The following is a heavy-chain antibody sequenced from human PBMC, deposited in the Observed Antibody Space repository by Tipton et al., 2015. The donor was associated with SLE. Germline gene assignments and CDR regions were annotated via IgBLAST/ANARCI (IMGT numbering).Heavy chain of an antibody. Sequence: SLRLSCAASGFTFSSYGMHWVRQAPGKGLEWVAVISYDGSNKYYADSVKGRFTISRDNSKNTLYPQMNSLRAEDTAVYYCAKDESFSGSYSSYWGQGTLVTVSS. CDR3: AKDESFSGSYSSY. CDR2: ISYDGSNK. D-gene: IGHD3-10*01. J-gene: IGHJ4*02. CDR1: GFTFSSYG. V-gene: IGHV3-30*18.